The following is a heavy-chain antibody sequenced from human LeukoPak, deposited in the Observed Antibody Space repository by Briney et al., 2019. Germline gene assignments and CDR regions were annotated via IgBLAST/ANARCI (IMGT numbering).Heavy chain of an antibody. J-gene: IGHJ4*02. CDR3: ARGMVRGVISPYYFDY. Sequence: PGGSLRLSCAASGFTFSSYAMHWVRQAPGKGLEYVSAISSNGGSTYYANSVKGRFTISRDNSKNTLYLQMGSLRAEDMAVYYCARGMVRGVISPYYFDYWGQGTLVTVSS. CDR2: ISSNGGST. D-gene: IGHD3-10*01. CDR1: GFTFSSYA. V-gene: IGHV3-64*01.